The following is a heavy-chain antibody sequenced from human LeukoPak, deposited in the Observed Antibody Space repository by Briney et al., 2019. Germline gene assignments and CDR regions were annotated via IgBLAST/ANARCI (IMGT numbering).Heavy chain of an antibody. D-gene: IGHD3-22*01. CDR1: GGSISSGSYY. J-gene: IGHJ4*02. CDR3: AFSTYYYDSSGYYYYFDY. CDR2: IYTSGST. V-gene: IGHV4-61*02. Sequence: KASETLSLTCTVSGGSISSGSYYWSWIRQPAGKGLEWIGRIYTSGSTNYNPSLKSRVTISVDTSKNQFSLKLSSVTAADTAVYYCAFSTYYYDSSGYYYYFDYWGQGTLVTVSS.